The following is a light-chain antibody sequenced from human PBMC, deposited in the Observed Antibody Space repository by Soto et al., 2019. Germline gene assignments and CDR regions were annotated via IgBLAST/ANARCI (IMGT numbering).Light chain of an antibody. CDR1: QSISSY. V-gene: IGKV3-11*01. Sequence: EIVLTQSPATLSLSPGERATLSCRVSQSISSYLAWYQQKPGQAPRLLIYDGSNRATGIPARFSGSGYGTDFTLTISSLEPEDSAVYYCQQRTDWLWTFGQGTKVQMK. J-gene: IGKJ1*01. CDR2: DGS. CDR3: QQRTDWLWT.